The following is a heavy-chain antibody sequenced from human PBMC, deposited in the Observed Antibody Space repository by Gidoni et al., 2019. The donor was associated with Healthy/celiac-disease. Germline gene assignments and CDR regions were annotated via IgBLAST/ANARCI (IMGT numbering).Heavy chain of an antibody. CDR1: GFTFDDYA. J-gene: IGHJ4*02. D-gene: IGHD5-18*01. V-gene: IGHV3-9*01. CDR3: AKGDTAMVRSFDY. Sequence: EVQLVESGGGLVQPGRSLRLSWAASGFTFDDYAMHGVRQAPGKGLEWVSGISWNRGSIGYADSVKGRFTISRDNAKNSLYLQMNSLRAEDTALYYCAKGDTAMVRSFDYWGQGTLVTVSS. CDR2: ISWNRGSI.